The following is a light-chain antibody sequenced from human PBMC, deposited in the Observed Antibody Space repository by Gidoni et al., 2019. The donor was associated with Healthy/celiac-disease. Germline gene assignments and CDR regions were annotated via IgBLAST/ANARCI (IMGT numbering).Light chain of an antibody. V-gene: IGKV1-33*01. J-gene: IGKJ2*01. CDR3: QQYDNLPHT. CDR1: QDISNY. Sequence: DIQMTQSPSSLSASVGDRVTITCQASQDISNYLNWYQQKQGKAPKLLIYDASNVETGVPSRLSGSGSGTDFTFTISSLQPEDIATYYCQQYDNLPHTFGQGTKLEIK. CDR2: DAS.